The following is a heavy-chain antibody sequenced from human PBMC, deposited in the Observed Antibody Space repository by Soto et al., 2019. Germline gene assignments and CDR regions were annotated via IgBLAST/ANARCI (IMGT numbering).Heavy chain of an antibody. Sequence: SVKVSCKASGFTFTSSAVQWVRQARGQRLEWIGWIVVGSGNTNYAQKFQERVTITRDMSTSTAYMELSSLRSEDTAVYYCAADIGVVPAATSDYGMGVWGQGTTVTVSS. V-gene: IGHV1-58*01. CDR1: GFTFTSSA. CDR2: IVVGSGNT. D-gene: IGHD2-2*01. J-gene: IGHJ6*02. CDR3: AADIGVVPAATSDYGMGV.